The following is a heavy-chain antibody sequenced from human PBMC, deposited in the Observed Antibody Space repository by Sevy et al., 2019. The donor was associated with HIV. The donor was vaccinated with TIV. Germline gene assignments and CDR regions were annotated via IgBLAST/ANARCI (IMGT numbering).Heavy chain of an antibody. D-gene: IGHD3-16*02. CDR2: IYYSGST. CDR3: ASFVSSPVGAFDY. J-gene: IGHJ4*02. Sequence: SETLSLTCTISGGSISSGDYYWSWIRQPPGKGLEWIGYIYYSGSTYYNPSLKSRVTISVDTSKNQFSLKLGSVTAADTAVYYCASFVSSPVGAFDYWGQGTLVTVSS. V-gene: IGHV4-30-4*01. CDR1: GGSISSGDYY.